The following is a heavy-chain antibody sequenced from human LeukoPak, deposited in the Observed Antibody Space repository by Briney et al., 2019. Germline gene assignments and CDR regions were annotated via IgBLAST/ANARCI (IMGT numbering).Heavy chain of an antibody. CDR3: ARDTSHSSWQLYYYYGMDV. CDR1: GFTFSSYA. J-gene: IGHJ6*02. V-gene: IGHV3-30*04. CDR2: ISYDGSNK. Sequence: PGGSLRLSCAASGFTFSSYAMHWVRQAPGKGLEWVAVISYDGSNKYYADSVKGRFTISRDNSKNTLYLQMNSLRAEDTAVYYCARDTSHSSWQLYYYYGMDVWGQGTTVTVSS. D-gene: IGHD6-13*01.